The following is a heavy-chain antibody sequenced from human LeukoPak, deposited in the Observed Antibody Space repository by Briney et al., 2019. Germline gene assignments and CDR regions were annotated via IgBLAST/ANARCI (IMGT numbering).Heavy chain of an antibody. CDR1: GFTFSSYT. CDR2: INHSGST. J-gene: IGHJ6*03. V-gene: IGHV4-34*01. Sequence: SGGSLRLSCAASGFTFSSYTMSWIRQPPGKGLECIGEINHSGSTNYNPSLKSRVTISVDTSKNQFSLKLSSVTAADTAVYYCASSYGSGSYPGNYYYYYMDVWGKGTTVTISS. CDR3: ASSYGSGSYPGNYYYYYMDV. D-gene: IGHD3-10*01.